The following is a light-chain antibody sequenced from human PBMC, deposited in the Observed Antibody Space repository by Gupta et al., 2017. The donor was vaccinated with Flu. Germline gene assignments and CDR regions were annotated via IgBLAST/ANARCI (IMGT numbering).Light chain of an antibody. CDR1: SSAVGGYDY. Sequence: IAISCTGTSSAVGGYDYVSWYQQHPGKAPELVIFEVNRRPSGVSDRFSGSKSGNTASLTISGLLAEDEAYYYCSSYRKSDTVVVFGGGTKLTVL. V-gene: IGLV2-14*01. CDR3: SSYRKSDTVVV. J-gene: IGLJ2*01. CDR2: EVN.